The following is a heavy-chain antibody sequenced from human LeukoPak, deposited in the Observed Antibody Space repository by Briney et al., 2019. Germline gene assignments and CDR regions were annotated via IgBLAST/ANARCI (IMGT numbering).Heavy chain of an antibody. V-gene: IGHV5-51*01. J-gene: IGHJ1*01. D-gene: IGHD3-22*01. CDR1: GYSFTSYW. CDR3: ASPHSSGYYSAEYFQH. CDR2: IYPGDSDT. Sequence: GESLKISCKGSGYSFTSYWIGWVRPMPGKGLERMGIIYPGDSDTRYSPSFQGQVTISADKSISTAYLQWSSLKASDTAMYYCASPHSSGYYSAEYFQHWGQGTLVTVSS.